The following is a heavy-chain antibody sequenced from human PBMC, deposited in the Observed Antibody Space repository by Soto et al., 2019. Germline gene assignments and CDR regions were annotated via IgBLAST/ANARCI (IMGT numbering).Heavy chain of an antibody. D-gene: IGHD2-2*01. CDR2: IYYSGNT. J-gene: IGHJ5*02. Sequence: SETLSLTCTVSGDSISSGDYYWSWIRQPPGRGLEWIGCIYYSGNTYYNPSLKRRFSISVDTSKNQFSLKLSSVTAADTAMYYCARDLGFCSSTSCYPWFDPWGQGTLVTVSS. CDR1: GDSISSGDYY. V-gene: IGHV4-30-4*01. CDR3: ARDLGFCSSTSCYPWFDP.